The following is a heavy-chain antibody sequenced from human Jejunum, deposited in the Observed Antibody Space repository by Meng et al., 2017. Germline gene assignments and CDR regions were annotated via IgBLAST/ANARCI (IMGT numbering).Heavy chain of an antibody. CDR1: GYTFTSFC. J-gene: IGHJ6*02. CDR2: INPSGGTT. Sequence: ASVKVSCKASGYTFTSFCIHCVRQAPGQGPEWMGMINPSGGTTSYANRFQGRVTVTRDTFTNTVYMDLNSLRSEDTTVYHCVRDLLWLGEGDYYYYYEMDVWGQGNTVT. V-gene: IGHV1-46*01. CDR3: VRDLLWLGEGDYYYYYEMDV. D-gene: IGHD5-12*01.